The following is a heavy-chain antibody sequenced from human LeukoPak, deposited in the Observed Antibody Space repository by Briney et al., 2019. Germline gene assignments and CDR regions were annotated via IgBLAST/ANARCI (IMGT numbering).Heavy chain of an antibody. CDR1: GYTFTGYY. V-gene: IGHV1-2*02. CDR2: INPNSGGT. Sequence: ASVKVSCKASGYTFTGYYMHWVRHAPGQGLEWMGWINPNSGGTNYAHKFQGRVTMTRDTSISTAYMELSRLRSDDTAAYYCARERGPYYYDSSGYQVGGFGYWGQGTLVTVSS. J-gene: IGHJ4*02. CDR3: ARERGPYYYDSSGYQVGGFGY. D-gene: IGHD3-22*01.